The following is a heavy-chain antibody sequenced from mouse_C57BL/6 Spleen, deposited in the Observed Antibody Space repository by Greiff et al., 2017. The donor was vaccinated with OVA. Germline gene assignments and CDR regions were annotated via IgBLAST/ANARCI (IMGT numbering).Heavy chain of an antibody. D-gene: IGHD2-2*01. Sequence: EVKLLQSGGGLVQPGGSLKLSCAASGIDFSRYWMSWVRRAPGKGLEWIGEINPDSSTINYAPSLKDKFIISRDNAKNTLYLQMSKVRSEDTALYYCARQNGYGPAWFAYWGQGTLVTVSA. CDR2: INPDSSTI. J-gene: IGHJ3*01. V-gene: IGHV4-1*01. CDR3: ARQNGYGPAWFAY. CDR1: GIDFSRYW.